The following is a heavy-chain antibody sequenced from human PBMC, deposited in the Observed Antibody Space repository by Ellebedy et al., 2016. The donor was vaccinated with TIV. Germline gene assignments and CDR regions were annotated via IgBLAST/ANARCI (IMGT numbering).Heavy chain of an antibody. Sequence: ASVKVSCKTSGYTFTGHYVHWVRQAPGQGLEWMGWINPNSGVTNYAQKFQGRVTMTRDTSISTAYMELSRLRSDDTAAYYCARVSRDYGDILTLFDYWGQGTLVTVSS. CDR2: INPNSGVT. V-gene: IGHV1-2*02. CDR3: ARVSRDYGDILTLFDY. D-gene: IGHD4-17*01. J-gene: IGHJ4*02. CDR1: GYTFTGHY.